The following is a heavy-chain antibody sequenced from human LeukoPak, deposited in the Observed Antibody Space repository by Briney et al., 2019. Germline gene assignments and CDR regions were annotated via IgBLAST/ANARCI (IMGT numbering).Heavy chain of an antibody. CDR3: AKDLGTLISGTYYYYFDY. J-gene: IGHJ4*02. CDR1: GFTFSSYG. CDR2: VRSDGSIE. D-gene: IGHD3-10*01. Sequence: GGSLRLSCAASGFTFSSYGMHWVRQAPGKGLEWVAFVRSDGSIEYYADSVKGRFTISRDNSKNTLYLQMNSLRAEDSAVYYCAKDLGTLISGTYYYYFDYWGQGTLVTVSS. V-gene: IGHV3-30*02.